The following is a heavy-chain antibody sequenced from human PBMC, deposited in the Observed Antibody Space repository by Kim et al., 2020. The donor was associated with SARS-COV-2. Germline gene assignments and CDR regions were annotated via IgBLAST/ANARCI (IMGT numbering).Heavy chain of an antibody. Sequence: GGSLRLSCAASGFTFGDYAMHWVRQAPGKGLEWVSGISWNSASIGYADSVKGRFTISRDNAKNSLYLQMNSLRAEDTALYYCAKVGDSSSWHFYYWGQGTLVTVSS. CDR1: GFTFGDYA. D-gene: IGHD6-13*01. J-gene: IGHJ4*02. V-gene: IGHV3-9*01. CDR3: AKVGDSSSWHFYY. CDR2: ISWNSASI.